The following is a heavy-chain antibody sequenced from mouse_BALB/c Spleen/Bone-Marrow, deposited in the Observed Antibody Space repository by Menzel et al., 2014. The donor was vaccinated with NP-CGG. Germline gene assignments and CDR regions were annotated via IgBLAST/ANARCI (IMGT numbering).Heavy chain of an antibody. V-gene: IGHV7-3*02. CDR3: ARDYNGYFDF. Sequence: DVHLVESGGGLVQPGGSLRLSCTTSGFTFTNYFMTWVRQPPGKALEWLGFISNKANGYTTEYNPSVKGRFTISRDNSQGIFYLQMNTLRAEDSAIYYCARDYNGYFDFWGQGTTLTVSS. D-gene: IGHD6-1*01. J-gene: IGHJ2*01. CDR2: ISNKANGYTT. CDR1: GFTFTNYF.